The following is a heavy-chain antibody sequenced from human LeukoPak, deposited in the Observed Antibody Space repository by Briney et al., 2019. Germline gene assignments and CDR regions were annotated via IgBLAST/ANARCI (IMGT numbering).Heavy chain of an antibody. CDR2: ISSSSSYI. CDR3: ARDLSTDSSGYFGPPPPHY. D-gene: IGHD3-22*01. V-gene: IGHV3-21*01. J-gene: IGHJ4*02. CDR1: GFTFSSYS. Sequence: GGSLRLSCAASGFTFSSYSMNWVRQAPGKGLEWVSSISSSSSYIYYADSVKGRFTISRDNAKNSLYLQMNRLRAEDTAVYYCARDLSTDSSGYFGPPPPHYWGQGTLVTVSS.